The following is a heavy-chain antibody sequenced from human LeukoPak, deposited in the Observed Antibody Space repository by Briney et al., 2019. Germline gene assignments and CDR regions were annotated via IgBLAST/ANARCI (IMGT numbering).Heavy chain of an antibody. CDR3: ARQGSMYYYDSSGYY. D-gene: IGHD3-22*01. Sequence: GESLKISCKGSGYSFTSYWIGWVRQMPGKGLEWMGIIYPGDSDTRYSPSFQGQVTISADKSISTAYLQWSSVKASDTAMYYCARQGSMYYYDSSGYYWGQGTLVTVSS. CDR1: GYSFTSYW. J-gene: IGHJ4*02. CDR2: IYPGDSDT. V-gene: IGHV5-51*01.